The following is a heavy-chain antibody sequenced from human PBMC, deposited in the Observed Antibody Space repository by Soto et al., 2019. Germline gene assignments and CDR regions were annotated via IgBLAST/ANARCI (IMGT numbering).Heavy chain of an antibody. CDR1: GFTFSSYS. D-gene: IGHD3-10*01. CDR3: ARDGMVRGKNDY. CDR2: ISSSSSYI. J-gene: IGHJ4*02. V-gene: IGHV3-21*01. Sequence: ESGGGLVKPGGSLRLSCAASGFTFSSYSMNWVRQAPGKGLEWVSSISSSSSYIYYADSVKGRFTISRDNAKNSLYLQMNSLRAEDTAVYYCARDGMVRGKNDYWGQGTLVTVSS.